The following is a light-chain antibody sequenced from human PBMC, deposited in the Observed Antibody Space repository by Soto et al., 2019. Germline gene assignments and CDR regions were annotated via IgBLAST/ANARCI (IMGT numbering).Light chain of an antibody. CDR1: QSVSSN. J-gene: IGKJ3*01. CDR2: GAS. CDR3: QQYNNWPFT. V-gene: IGKV3-15*01. Sequence: EIVMTQSPATLSVSPGERATLSCRASQSVSSNLAWYQQKPGQAPRLLIYGASTRATGIPARFSCSGSGTAFTLTISSLQSEDFAVYYCQQYNNWPFTFGPGTKVDIK.